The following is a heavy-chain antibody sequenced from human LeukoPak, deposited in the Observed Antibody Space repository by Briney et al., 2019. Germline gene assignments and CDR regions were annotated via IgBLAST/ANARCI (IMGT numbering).Heavy chain of an antibody. V-gene: IGHV3-53*01. CDR3: ARGLSSGWYGTMGDY. CDR2: IYSGGST. CDR1: GFTVSSNY. Sequence: GGSLRLSCAASGFTVSSNYMSWVRQAPGKGLEWVSVIYSGGSTYYADSVKGRFTISRDNSKNTLYLQMNSLRAEDTAVYYCARGLSSGWYGTMGDYWGQGTLVTVSS. D-gene: IGHD6-19*01. J-gene: IGHJ4*02.